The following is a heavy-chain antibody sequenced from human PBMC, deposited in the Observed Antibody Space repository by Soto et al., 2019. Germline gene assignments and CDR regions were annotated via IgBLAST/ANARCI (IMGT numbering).Heavy chain of an antibody. V-gene: IGHV3-15*07. D-gene: IGHD3-22*01. J-gene: IGHJ4*01. CDR1: GFTFSNAW. CDR3: TTDSYITSIIVRFDY. Sequence: PGGSLRLSCAASGFTFSNAWINWVRQAPGKGLEWVGRVKSKNDGGTTDFAAPAKGRFAISRDDSKNMVYLEMNSLQTEDTAIYYCTTDSYITSIIVRFDYWGHGTLVTVSS. CDR2: VKSKNDGGTT.